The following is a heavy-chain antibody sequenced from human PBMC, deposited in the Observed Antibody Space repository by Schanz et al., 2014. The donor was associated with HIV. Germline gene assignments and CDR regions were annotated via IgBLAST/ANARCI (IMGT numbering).Heavy chain of an antibody. CDR2: ISDSGSRR. J-gene: IGHJ4*02. CDR3: AKDRAPGIEVAGTFDN. Sequence: VQLVESGGGLVQPGRSLRLSCAASGFTLSGFWMSWVRQAPGKGLEWISYISDSGSRRFYADSVQGRFTISRDNTKNSLYLEMNSLRAEDTAVYYCAKDRAPGIEVAGTFDNWGQGILVTVSS. V-gene: IGHV3-11*01. D-gene: IGHD6-19*01. CDR1: GFTLSGFW.